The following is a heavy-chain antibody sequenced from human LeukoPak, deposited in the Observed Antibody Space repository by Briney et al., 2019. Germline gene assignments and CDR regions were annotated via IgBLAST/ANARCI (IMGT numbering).Heavy chain of an antibody. D-gene: IGHD3-22*01. CDR2: IYHSGST. Sequence: SETLSLTCTVSGYSISSGYYWGWIRQPPGKGLEWIGSIYHSGSTYYNPSLKSRVTISVDTSKNQFSLKLSSVTVADTAVYYCARLTLWYYDSSGPIDYWGQGTLVTVSS. CDR1: GYSISSGYY. CDR3: ARLTLWYYDSSGPIDY. V-gene: IGHV4-38-2*02. J-gene: IGHJ4*02.